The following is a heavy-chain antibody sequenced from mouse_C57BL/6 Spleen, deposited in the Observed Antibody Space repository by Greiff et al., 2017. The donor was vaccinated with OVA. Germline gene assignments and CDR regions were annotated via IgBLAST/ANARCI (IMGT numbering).Heavy chain of an antibody. Sequence: VQLQQSGAELVRPGASVTLSCKASGYTFTDYEMHWVKQTPVHGLEWIGAIDPETGGTAYNQKFKGKAILTADKSSSTAYMELRSLTSEDSAVYYCTRFYDGNYAYAMDYWGQGTSVTVSS. CDR1: GYTFTDYE. V-gene: IGHV1-15*01. CDR3: TRFYDGNYAYAMDY. J-gene: IGHJ4*01. CDR2: IDPETGGT. D-gene: IGHD2-1*01.